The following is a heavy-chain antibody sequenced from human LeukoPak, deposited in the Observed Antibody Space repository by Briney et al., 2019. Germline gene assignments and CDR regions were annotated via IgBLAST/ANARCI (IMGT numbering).Heavy chain of an antibody. J-gene: IGHJ4*02. CDR3: ARDLLTGYSSSWYPGRDY. V-gene: IGHV1-18*01. Sequence: ASVKVSCKASGYTFTSYGISWVRQAPGQGLEWMGWISAYNGNTNYAQKFQGRVTMTTDTSTSTAYMELRSLRSDDTAVYYCARDLLTGYSSSWYPGRDYWGQGTLVTVSS. CDR2: ISAYNGNT. D-gene: IGHD6-13*01. CDR1: GYTFTSYG.